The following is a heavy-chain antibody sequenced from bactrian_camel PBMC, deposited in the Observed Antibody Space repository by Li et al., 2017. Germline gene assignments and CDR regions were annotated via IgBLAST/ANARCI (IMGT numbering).Heavy chain of an antibody. D-gene: IGHD2*01. CDR2: IDSDGRT. CDR1: NLPGDFIYGNGC. Sequence: HVQLVESGGRPVNSGGTLKLTCTVSNLPGDFIYGNGCMGWFRQTSGQERDRIATIDSDGRTDYADSVKGRFTISRDGAKATVYLQMNSLKPEDTGVYYCVRDAEFTVGSFGYWGQGTQVTVS. CDR3: VRDAEFTVGSFGY. J-gene: IGHJ6*01. V-gene: IGHV3S53*01.